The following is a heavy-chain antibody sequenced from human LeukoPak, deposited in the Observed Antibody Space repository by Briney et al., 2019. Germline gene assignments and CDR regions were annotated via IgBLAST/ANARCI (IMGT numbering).Heavy chain of an antibody. CDR3: ARDGLAENRFDF. J-gene: IGHJ4*02. CDR2: IYYSGST. V-gene: IGHV4-31*03. D-gene: IGHD1-14*01. CDR1: GYSINTAGHY. Sequence: PSETLSLTCSASGYSINTAGHYWHWIRQRPGKGLEWIGSIYYSGSTSYNPSLKSRLSISVDTSNNQFSLRLKSVTAADTAVYYCARDGLAENRFDFWGQGTLVTVSS.